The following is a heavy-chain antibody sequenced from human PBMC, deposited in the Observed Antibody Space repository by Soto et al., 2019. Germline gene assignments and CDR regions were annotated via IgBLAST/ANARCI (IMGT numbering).Heavy chain of an antibody. CDR3: ARDPPTTTVTRSANAFDI. CDR2: IYYSGST. CDR1: VGSIFSGGYY. V-gene: IGHV4-31*03. Sequence: TLSLTCTFSVGSIFSGGYYWSWIRQHPGKGLEWIGYIYYSGSTYYNPSLKSRVTISVDTSKNQFSLKLSSVTAADTAVYYCARDPPTTTVTRSANAFDIWGQGTMVTVSS. J-gene: IGHJ3*02. D-gene: IGHD4-17*01.